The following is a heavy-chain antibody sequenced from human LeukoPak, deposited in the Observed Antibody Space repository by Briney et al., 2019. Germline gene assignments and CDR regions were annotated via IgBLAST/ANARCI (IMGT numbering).Heavy chain of an antibody. V-gene: IGHV3-30*18. J-gene: IGHJ4*02. CDR2: ISYDGSNK. CDR1: GFTFSSYG. Sequence: PGRSLRLSCAASGFTFSSYGMHWVRQAPGKGLEWVAVISYDGSNKCYADSVKGRFTISRDDSKNTLYLQMNSLRAEDTAVYYCAKDLLSIGPIDYWGQGTLVTVSS. D-gene: IGHD5/OR15-5a*01. CDR3: AKDLLSIGPIDY.